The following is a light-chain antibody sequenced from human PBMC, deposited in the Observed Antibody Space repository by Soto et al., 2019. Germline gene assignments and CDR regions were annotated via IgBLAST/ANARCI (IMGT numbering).Light chain of an antibody. CDR2: AES. V-gene: IGKV1-9*01. Sequence: DIQLTQSPSFLSASVGDRVTITCRASQSISSYLAGDQQKPWKDPKHLLYAESPLQSRVPSRFSGRGAGTEFTLTVSSLQPEDFGTYYFQQVKSYPRTFGQGTKVEIK. J-gene: IGKJ1*01. CDR3: QQVKSYPRT. CDR1: QSISSY.